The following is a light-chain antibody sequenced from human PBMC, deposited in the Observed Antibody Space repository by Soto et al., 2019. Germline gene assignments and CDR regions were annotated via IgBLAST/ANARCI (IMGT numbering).Light chain of an antibody. CDR3: QQYNIYPFS. V-gene: IGKV1-5*03. J-gene: IGKJ3*01. CDR2: KSS. CDR1: EEVRSW. Sequence: DVQMTQSPLTLSASVGDRVTITCRASEEVRSWLALYQQKPGKAPKLLIYKSSTLESGVPSRFSGYESGTDFTLTISSLQPEDVTTYYCQQYNIYPFSFGPGTKVEVK.